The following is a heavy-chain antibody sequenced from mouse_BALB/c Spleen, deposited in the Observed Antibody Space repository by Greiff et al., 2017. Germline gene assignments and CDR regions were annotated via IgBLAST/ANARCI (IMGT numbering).Heavy chain of an antibody. J-gene: IGHJ2*01. CDR3: ARNYYGSSYDYFDY. V-gene: IGHV2-2*02. Sequence: QVQLKESGPGLVQPSQSLSITCTVSGFSLTSYGVHWVRQSPGKGLEWLGVIWSGGSTDYNAAFISRLSISKDNSKSQVFFKMNSLQANDTAIYYCARNYYGSSYDYFDYWGQGTTLTVSS. D-gene: IGHD1-1*01. CDR2: IWSGGST. CDR1: GFSLTSYG.